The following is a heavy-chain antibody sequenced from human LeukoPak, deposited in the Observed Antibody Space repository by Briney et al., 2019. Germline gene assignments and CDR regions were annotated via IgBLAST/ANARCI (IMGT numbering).Heavy chain of an antibody. J-gene: IGHJ4*02. D-gene: IGHD3-9*01. CDR2: IYSGGST. CDR3: ARGTGLTGDSYALLDY. Sequence: GGSLSLSCAASGFTANSNYMSWVRQAQGKGLEWVSVIYSGGSTYYADSVKGRFTISRDNSKNMLYLQMNSVRAEDTAVYYCARGTGLTGDSYALLDYWGQGTLVTVSS. CDR1: GFTANSNY. V-gene: IGHV3-53*01.